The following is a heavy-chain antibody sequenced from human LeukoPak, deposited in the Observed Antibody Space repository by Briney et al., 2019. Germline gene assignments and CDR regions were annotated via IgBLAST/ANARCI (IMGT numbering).Heavy chain of an antibody. V-gene: IGHV1-8*01. CDR1: GYTFATYD. Sequence: GASVNVSCKASGYTFATYDINCVPQAPGQGLEWMGWVNPKNANTGYALRFQGRVTMTRITSMSTADMELSSLTSEDTAVYYCARKTHGLGMDVWGQGTTVTVSS. D-gene: IGHD2-8*01. CDR2: VNPKNANT. J-gene: IGHJ6*02. CDR3: ARKTHGLGMDV.